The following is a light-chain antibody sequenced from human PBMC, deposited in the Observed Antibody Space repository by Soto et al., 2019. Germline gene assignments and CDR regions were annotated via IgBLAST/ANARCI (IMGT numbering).Light chain of an antibody. J-gene: IGLJ1*01. V-gene: IGLV2-11*01. CDR2: DVD. CDR3: CSYAGSPWV. CDR1: SSDVGGYNF. Sequence: SVLTQPRSVSGSPVQSVTISCTGSSSDVGGYNFVSWYLQYPGKAPKLLIYDVDKRPSGVPHRFSGSRSGNTASLTISGLQAEDEADYLCCSYAGSPWVFGTGTKVTVL.